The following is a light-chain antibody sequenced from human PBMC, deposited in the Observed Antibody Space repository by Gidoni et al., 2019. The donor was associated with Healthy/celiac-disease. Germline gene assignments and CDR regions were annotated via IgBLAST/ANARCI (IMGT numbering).Light chain of an antibody. CDR1: QSVSSD. CDR2: DAS. V-gene: IGKV3-11*01. CDR3: QQRSNWPRT. Sequence: EIVLTQSPATLSLSPGERATLSCRDSQSVSSDLAWYQQNPGQSPRLLIYDASTRATGIPAMFSCSVYGTDFTLTISSLEPEDFAVYYCQQRSNWPRTFGQGTKLEIK. J-gene: IGKJ2*01.